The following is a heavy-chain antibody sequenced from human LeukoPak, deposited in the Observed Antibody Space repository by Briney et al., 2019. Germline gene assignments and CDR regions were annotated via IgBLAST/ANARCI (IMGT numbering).Heavy chain of an antibody. Sequence: PSETLSLTCTVSGGSISSSSYYWGWIRQPPGKGLEWIGSIHYSGSTYYNPSLKSRVTIDTSKNQFSLKLSSVTAADTAVYYCARRGYYDSSGYEDAFDIWGQGTMVTVSS. CDR1: GGSISSSSYY. V-gene: IGHV4-39*01. CDR2: IHYSGST. CDR3: ARRGYYDSSGYEDAFDI. J-gene: IGHJ3*02. D-gene: IGHD3-22*01.